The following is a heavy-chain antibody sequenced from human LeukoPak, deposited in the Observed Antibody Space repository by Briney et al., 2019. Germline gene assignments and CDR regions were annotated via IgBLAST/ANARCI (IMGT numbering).Heavy chain of an antibody. J-gene: IGHJ4*02. CDR2: IYHSGST. V-gene: IGHV4-4*02. CDR1: GGSISSSNW. CDR3: ARCDDFWSGYGFLDY. Sequence: SETLSLTCAVSGGSISSSNWWSWVRQPPGKGLEWIGEIYHSGSTNYNPSLKSRVTISVDTSKNEFSLKVSSVTAADTAVYYCARCDDFWSGYGFLDYWGQGVLVTVSS. D-gene: IGHD3-3*01.